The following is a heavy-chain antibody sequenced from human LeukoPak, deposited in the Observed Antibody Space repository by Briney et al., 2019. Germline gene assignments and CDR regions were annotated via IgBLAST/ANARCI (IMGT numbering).Heavy chain of an antibody. Sequence: GSLRLSCAASGFTFSSYEMNWVRQAPGKGLEWVSYISSSGSTIYYADSVKGRFTISRDNAKNSLYLQMNSLRAEDTAVYYCARVPTIYLVAHREDYWGQGTLVTVSS. CDR1: GFTFSSYE. CDR2: ISSSGSTI. D-gene: IGHD2-15*01. V-gene: IGHV3-48*03. J-gene: IGHJ4*02. CDR3: ARVPTIYLVAHREDY.